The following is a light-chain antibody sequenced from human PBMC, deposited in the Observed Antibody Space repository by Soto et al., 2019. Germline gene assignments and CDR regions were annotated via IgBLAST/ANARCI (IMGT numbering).Light chain of an antibody. J-gene: IGKJ3*01. CDR2: MAS. V-gene: IGKV1-9*01. CDR3: QQLNNYIS. Sequence: DVQFTQTPSFLSASVGDRVTITCRASQVISNYLAWYQQKPGNAPRLLIYMASTLQSGVPSRFSGSGSGTEFTLTISSLQPEDFATYYCQQLNNYISFGPGTKVDIK. CDR1: QVISNY.